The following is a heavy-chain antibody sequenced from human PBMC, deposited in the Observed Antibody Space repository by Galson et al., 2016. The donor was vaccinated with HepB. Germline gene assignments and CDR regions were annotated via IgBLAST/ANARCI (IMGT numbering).Heavy chain of an antibody. CDR1: GGFISTSY. V-gene: IGHV4-59*01. CDR3: ARAPRGGATITFDY. CDR2: IYDSGNT. D-gene: IGHD5-24*01. Sequence: TLSLTCTVSGGFISTSYWSWIRQPPGKGLEWIGYIYDSGNTNYNPSLKSRVTISVDTSKNQFSLKLSSVNAADTAVYYCARAPRGGATITFDYWGQGTLVTVSS. J-gene: IGHJ4*02.